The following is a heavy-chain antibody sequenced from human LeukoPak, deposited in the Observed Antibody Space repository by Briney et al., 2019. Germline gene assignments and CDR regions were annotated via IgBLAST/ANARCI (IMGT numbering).Heavy chain of an antibody. CDR1: EYTFSSYA. V-gene: IGHV3-23*01. CDR3: AKPVGCSDYFSRDAFDI. J-gene: IGHJ3*02. D-gene: IGHD3-22*01. CDR2: ISGGGSGT. Sequence: PGGSLRLSCAPSEYTFSSYAMSWVRQAPGKGLEWVAVISGGGSGTYYADSVRGRFTISRDNSKNTVYLQMNSLRAEDTAIYYCAKPVGCSDYFSRDAFDIWGQGTMVTVSS.